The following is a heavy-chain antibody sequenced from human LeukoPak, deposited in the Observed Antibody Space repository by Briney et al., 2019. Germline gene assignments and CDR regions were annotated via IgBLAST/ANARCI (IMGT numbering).Heavy chain of an antibody. V-gene: IGHV3-9*01. J-gene: IGHJ3*02. Sequence: GGSLRLSCAASGFTFDDYAMHWVRQAPGKGLEWVSGISWNSGSIGYADSVKGRFTISRDNAKNSLYLQMNSLRAEDTALYYCAKGFESTLSDAFDIWGQGTMVTDSS. CDR1: GFTFDDYA. CDR2: ISWNSGSI. CDR3: AKGFESTLSDAFDI.